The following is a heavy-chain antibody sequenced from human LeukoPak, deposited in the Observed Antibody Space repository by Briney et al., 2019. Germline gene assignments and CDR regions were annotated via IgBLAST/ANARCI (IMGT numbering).Heavy chain of an antibody. J-gene: IGHJ4*02. CDR3: AKEFSSVTFFDY. Sequence: GGSLRLSCAASGFTFSSYAMSWVRQAPGKGLEWVSAISGSGGSTHYADSAKGRFIISRDNSKNTLYLQMNSLRAEDTAVYYCAKEFSSVTFFDYWGQGTLVTVSS. D-gene: IGHD4-17*01. V-gene: IGHV3-23*01. CDR1: GFTFSSYA. CDR2: ISGSGGST.